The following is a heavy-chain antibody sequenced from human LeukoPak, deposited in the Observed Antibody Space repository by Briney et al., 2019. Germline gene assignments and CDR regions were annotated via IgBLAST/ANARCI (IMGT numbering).Heavy chain of an antibody. CDR1: GFTFSSCW. Sequence: GGSLRLSCAASGFTFSSCWMSWVRQAPGKGLEWVANIKQDGSEKYYVDSVKGRFTISRDNAKNSLYLQMNSLRAEDTAVYYCGRVSESLVNGGVSWSFDNWGQGTLVTVSS. V-gene: IGHV3-7*03. D-gene: IGHD2-15*01. CDR3: GRVSESLVNGGVSWSFDN. CDR2: IKQDGSEK. J-gene: IGHJ4*02.